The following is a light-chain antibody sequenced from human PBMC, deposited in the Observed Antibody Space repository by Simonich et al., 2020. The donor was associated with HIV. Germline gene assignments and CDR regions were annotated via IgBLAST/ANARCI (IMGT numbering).Light chain of an antibody. CDR1: QGIRNY. CDR3: QKYNSAPFT. J-gene: IGKJ5*01. V-gene: IGKV1-27*01. CDR2: AAS. Sequence: DIQMTQSLSSLSASVGDRVTITCRASQGIRNYLAWYQQKPGKVPKLLIYAASTLQSGVPSRFSCSGSVTDFTLTISSLQPEDVATYYCQKYNSAPFTFGQGTRLEIK.